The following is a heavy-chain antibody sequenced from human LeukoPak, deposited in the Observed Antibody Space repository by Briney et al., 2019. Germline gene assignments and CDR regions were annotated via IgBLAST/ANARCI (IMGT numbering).Heavy chain of an antibody. CDR1: GGSFSGYY. CDR3: ARGDNTGYVY. CDR2: INHSGST. D-gene: IGHD5-12*01. V-gene: IGHV4-34*01. Sequence: SETLSLTCAVYGGSFSGYYWSWIRQPPGKGLEWIGEINHSGSTNYNPSLKSRVTISVDTSKNQFSLKLSSVTAADTAVYYCARGDNTGYVYWGQGTLVTVSS. J-gene: IGHJ4*02.